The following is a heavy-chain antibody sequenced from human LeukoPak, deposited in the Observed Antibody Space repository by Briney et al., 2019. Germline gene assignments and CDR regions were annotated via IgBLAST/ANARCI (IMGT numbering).Heavy chain of an antibody. D-gene: IGHD3-10*01. V-gene: IGHV1-69*04. CDR3: ARESARRYGSGSYYGY. CDR1: GGTFSSYA. J-gene: IGHJ4*02. CDR2: IIPILGIA. Sequence: SVKVSCKASGGTFSSYAISWVRPAPGQGLEWMGRIIPILGIANYAQKFQGRVTITADKSTSTAYMELSSLRSEDTAVYYCARESARRYGSGSYYGYWGQGTLVTGSS.